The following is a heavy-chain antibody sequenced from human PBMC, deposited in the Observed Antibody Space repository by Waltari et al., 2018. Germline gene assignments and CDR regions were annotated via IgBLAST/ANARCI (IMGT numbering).Heavy chain of an antibody. CDR2: VVPEDGKT. CDR3: ATDRMKATPVKRTFGH. Sequence: EVQVVQTGAEVKKPGTSVKLSCKLSGFIFIDYCMHWVRQAPGKGLEWLGFVVPEDGKTGYSEKFEGRLTISADTSTDTTYMELRSLTSEDTALYFCATDRMKATPVKRTFGHWGQGTLVTVSS. CDR1: GFIFIDYC. J-gene: IGHJ5*02. V-gene: IGHV1-69-2*01. D-gene: IGHD4-17*01.